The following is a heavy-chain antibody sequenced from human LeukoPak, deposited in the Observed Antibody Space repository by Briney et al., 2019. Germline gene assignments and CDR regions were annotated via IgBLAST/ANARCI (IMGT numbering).Heavy chain of an antibody. CDR3: ARQGYCSRGSCYWSGWFDP. V-gene: IGHV3-11*01. D-gene: IGHD2-15*01. Sequence: GGSLRLSCVVSGFTFSDYYMSWIRQAPGKGLEWVSYISSDNSTAYYADSVKGRFTVSRDNAKDSLYLQMNSLRAEDTAVYYCARQGYCSRGSCYWSGWFDPWGQGTLVTVSS. CDR2: ISSDNSTA. J-gene: IGHJ5*02. CDR1: GFTFSDYY.